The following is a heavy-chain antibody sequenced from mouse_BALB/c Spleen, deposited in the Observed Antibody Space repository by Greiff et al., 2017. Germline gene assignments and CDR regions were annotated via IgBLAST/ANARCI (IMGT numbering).Heavy chain of an antibody. D-gene: IGHD2-10*02. J-gene: IGHJ4*01. CDR3: ARDLYGNYGYYYAMDY. CDR1: GFSLTSYG. CDR2: IWAGGST. Sequence: VKLVESGPGLVAPSQSLSITCTVSGFSLTSYGVHWVRQPPGKGLEWLGVIWAGGSTNYNSALMSRLSISKDNSKSQVFLKMNSLQTDDTAMYYCARDLYGNYGYYYAMDYWGQGTSVTVSS. V-gene: IGHV2-9*02.